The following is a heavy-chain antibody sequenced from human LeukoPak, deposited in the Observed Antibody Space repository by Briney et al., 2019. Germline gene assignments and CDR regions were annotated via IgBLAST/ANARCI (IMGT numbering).Heavy chain of an antibody. J-gene: IGHJ4*02. D-gene: IGHD4-17*01. CDR3: ARDRYGDYVVDY. V-gene: IGHV3-21*01. CDR1: GFTFSSYS. Sequence: AGGSLRLSCAASGFTFSSYSMNWVRRAPGKGLEWVSSISSSSSYIYYADSVKGRFTISRDNAKNSLSLQMNSLRAEDTAVYYCARDRYGDYVVDYWGQGTLVTVSS. CDR2: ISSSSSYI.